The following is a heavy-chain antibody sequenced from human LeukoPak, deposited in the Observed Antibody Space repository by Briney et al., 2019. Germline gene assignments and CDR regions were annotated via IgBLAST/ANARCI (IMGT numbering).Heavy chain of an antibody. V-gene: IGHV4-59*01. J-gene: IGHJ4*02. D-gene: IGHD6-13*01. CDR3: ASNLKGSSWYVDY. Sequence: PSESLSLTCSVSGRSISGYYRSWVRQPPGKGLEWIGYIYYSGSTTYNPSLKSRVTISVDTYKSHFSLKLRSVTAADTAVYYCASNLKGSSWYVDYWGQGALVTVSS. CDR2: IYYSGST. CDR1: GRSISGYY.